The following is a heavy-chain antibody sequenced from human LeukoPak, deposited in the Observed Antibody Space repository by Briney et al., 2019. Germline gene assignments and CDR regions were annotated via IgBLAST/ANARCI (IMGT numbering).Heavy chain of an antibody. J-gene: IGHJ4*02. Sequence: QPGGSLRLSCAASGFTFSSYWMHWVRQSPGKGLVWVSLINSDGSTTGYADSVKGRFTISRDNAKNTLYLQMNSLRAEDTAVYYCASAITMVRGPTHFDYWGQGTLVTVSS. CDR3: ASAITMVRGPTHFDY. CDR2: INSDGSTT. D-gene: IGHD3-10*01. V-gene: IGHV3-74*01. CDR1: GFTFSSYW.